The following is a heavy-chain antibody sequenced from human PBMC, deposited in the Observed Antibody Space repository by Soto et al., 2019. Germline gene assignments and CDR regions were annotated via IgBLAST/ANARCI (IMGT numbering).Heavy chain of an antibody. CDR1: GDSVSSNNAA. V-gene: IGHV6-1*01. J-gene: IGHJ6*02. Sequence: PSQTLSLTCAISGDSVSSNNAAWNWIRQSPSRGLEWLGRTYYRSKWYNDYAVSVKSRLTINPDTSKNQFSLQLNSVTPEDTAVCYCGRKAVADYYYYYGMDVWGQGTTVTVSS. D-gene: IGHD6-19*01. CDR3: GRKAVADYYYYYGMDV. CDR2: TYYRSKWYN.